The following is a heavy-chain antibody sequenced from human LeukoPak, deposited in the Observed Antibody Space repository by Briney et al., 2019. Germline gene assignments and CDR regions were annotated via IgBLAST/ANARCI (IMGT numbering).Heavy chain of an antibody. CDR2: IIPIFGTA. CDR1: GGTFSSYA. V-gene: IGHV1-69*06. Sequence: GASVKVSCKASGGTFSSYAISWVRQAPGQGLEWMGGIIPIFGTANYAQKFQGRVTITADKSTSTAYMELSSLRSEDTAVYYCARRGKGRWLQSFDYWGQGTLVTVSS. D-gene: IGHD5-24*01. CDR3: ARRGKGRWLQSFDY. J-gene: IGHJ4*02.